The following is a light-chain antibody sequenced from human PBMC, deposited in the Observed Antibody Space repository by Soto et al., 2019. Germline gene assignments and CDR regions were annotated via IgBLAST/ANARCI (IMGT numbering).Light chain of an antibody. CDR2: GAS. V-gene: IGKV3-20*01. J-gene: IGKJ1*01. CDR3: QQYSASPRT. CDR1: QSVSNNY. Sequence: VVLSQSPGTLSLSPGQRATLSCRASQSVSNNYLAWYQQKPGQAPRLLIYGASNRATGIPDRFSASGTGTDFTLTISRLEPEDFAVYYCQQYSASPRTFGQGTKVDIK.